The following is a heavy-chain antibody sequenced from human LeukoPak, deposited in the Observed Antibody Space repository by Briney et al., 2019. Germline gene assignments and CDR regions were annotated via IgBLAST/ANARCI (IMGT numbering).Heavy chain of an antibody. CDR1: GFTFSSYA. CDR3: AKAPVTTCRGAYCYPFDY. V-gene: IGHV3-23*01. J-gene: IGHJ4*02. CDR2: ISDSGNT. D-gene: IGHD2-21*01. Sequence: GGSLRLSCAASGFTFSSYAMNWVRQAPGKGLEWVSAISDSGNTYHADSVKGRFTISRDSSKNTLFLQMNRLRPEDAAVYYCAKAPVTTCRGAYCYPFDYWGQGTLVTVSS.